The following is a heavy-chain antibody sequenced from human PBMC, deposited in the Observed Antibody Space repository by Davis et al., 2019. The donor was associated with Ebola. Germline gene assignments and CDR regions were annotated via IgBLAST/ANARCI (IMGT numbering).Heavy chain of an antibody. J-gene: IGHJ4*02. CDR3: ARRNYYGSGSQYSHFDY. Sequence: GESLKISCKGSGYSFTSYWIGWVRQMPGKGLEWMGIIYPGDSDTRYSPSFQGQVTISVDKSINTAYLQWSSLKASDTAVYFCARRNYYGSGSQYSHFDYWGQGTLVTVSS. CDR1: GYSFTSYW. D-gene: IGHD3-10*01. CDR2: IYPGDSDT. V-gene: IGHV5-51*01.